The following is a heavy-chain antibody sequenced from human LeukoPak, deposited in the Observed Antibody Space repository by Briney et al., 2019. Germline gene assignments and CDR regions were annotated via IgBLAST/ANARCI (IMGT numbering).Heavy chain of an antibody. CDR1: GFAFSSYA. V-gene: IGHV3-30*04. CDR2: ISYDGSNK. CDR3: ARENLQDTIFGVVITGMDV. D-gene: IGHD3-3*01. J-gene: IGHJ6*04. Sequence: RGSLRLSCAASGFAFSSYAMHWVRQAPGKGLEWVAVISYDGSNKYYADSVKGRFTISRDNSKNTLYLQMDSLRAEDTAVYYCARENLQDTIFGVVITGMDVWGKGTTVTVSS.